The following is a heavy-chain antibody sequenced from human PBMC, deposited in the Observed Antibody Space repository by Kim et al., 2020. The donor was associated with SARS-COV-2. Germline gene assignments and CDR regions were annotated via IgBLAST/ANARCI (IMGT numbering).Heavy chain of an antibody. CDR3: ARAYSSGWFTHYGMDV. Sequence: SETLSLTCTVSGYSISSGYYWGWIRQPPGKVLEWMGSIYHSGSTYYNPSLKSRVTISVDTSKNQFSLKLSSVTAADTAVYYCARAYSSGWFTHYGMDVWG. CDR2: IYHSGST. D-gene: IGHD6-19*01. V-gene: IGHV4-38-2*02. J-gene: IGHJ6*01. CDR1: GYSISSGYY.